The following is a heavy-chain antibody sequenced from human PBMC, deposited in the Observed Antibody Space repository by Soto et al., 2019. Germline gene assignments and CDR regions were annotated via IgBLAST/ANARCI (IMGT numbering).Heavy chain of an antibody. D-gene: IGHD1-26*01. Sequence: QVQLVESGGGVVQSGRSLRLSCAASGFTFSSYGMHWVRQAPGKGLEWVAVIYYDGSNKYYADSVKGRVTISRDNSKNTLYLQMNSLRDEDTAVYXCXXXXGGGSYMGYYFDYWGQGTLVTVSS. CDR3: XXXXGGGSYMGYYFDY. V-gene: IGHV3-33*01. J-gene: IGHJ4*02. CDR1: GFTFSSYG. CDR2: IYYDGSNK.